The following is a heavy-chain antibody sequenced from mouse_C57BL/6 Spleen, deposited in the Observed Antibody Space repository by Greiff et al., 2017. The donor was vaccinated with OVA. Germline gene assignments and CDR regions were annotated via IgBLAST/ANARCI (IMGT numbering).Heavy chain of an antibody. CDR3: TTFTTVVAPFDY. CDR2: IDPENGDT. V-gene: IGHV14-4*01. D-gene: IGHD1-1*01. Sequence: EVKLQESGAELVRPGASVKLSCTASGFNIKDDYMHWVKQRPEQGLEWIGWIDPENGDTEYASKFQGKATITADTSSNTAYLQLSSLTSEDTAVYYCTTFTTVVAPFDYWGQGTTLTVSS. CDR1: GFNIKDDY. J-gene: IGHJ2*01.